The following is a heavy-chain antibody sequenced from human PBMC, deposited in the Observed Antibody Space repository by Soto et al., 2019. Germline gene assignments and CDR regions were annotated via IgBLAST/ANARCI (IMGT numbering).Heavy chain of an antibody. CDR3: ARVRIFHYWFDP. D-gene: IGHD3-3*01. CDR2: IYHSDRP. Sequence: SPETLSLTCDVSVYSISVGFYWGWIRQPHGKGLQGIANIYHSDRPHYTPSLNTRVTTSVDTSKNQISLRLTSVTAADPSVYFCARVRIFHYWFDPRGQGITVPVSP. CDR1: VYSISVGFY. V-gene: IGHV4-38-2*01. J-gene: IGHJ5*02.